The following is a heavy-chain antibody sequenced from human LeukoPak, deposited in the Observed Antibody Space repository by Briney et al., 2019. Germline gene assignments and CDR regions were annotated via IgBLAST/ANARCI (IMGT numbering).Heavy chain of an antibody. CDR2: IYYSGST. V-gene: IGHV4-30-4*08. Sequence: SETLSLTCAVSGYSISSGYYWGWIRQPPGKGLEWIGYIYYSGSTYYNPSLKSRVTISVDTSKNQFSPKLSSVTAADTAVYYCAREGSSRSAFDIWGQGTMVTVSS. CDR3: AREGSSRSAFDI. CDR1: GYSISSGYY. D-gene: IGHD6-13*01. J-gene: IGHJ3*02.